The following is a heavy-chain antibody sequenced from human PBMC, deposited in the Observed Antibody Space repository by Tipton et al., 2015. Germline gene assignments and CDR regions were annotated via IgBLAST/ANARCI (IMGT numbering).Heavy chain of an antibody. J-gene: IGHJ4*02. CDR1: GDSLSGPYH. V-gene: IGHV4-38-2*02. Sequence: TLSLTCTVSGDSLSGPYHWAWIRQPPGKGLECIGSVYHLGGTLYNPSLQSRLKISIDTSKNQFSLKMPSVTAADTAVYYCARGTPFHFWGRGTLVTVSS. CDR2: VYHLGGT. D-gene: IGHD3-10*01. CDR3: ARGTPFHF.